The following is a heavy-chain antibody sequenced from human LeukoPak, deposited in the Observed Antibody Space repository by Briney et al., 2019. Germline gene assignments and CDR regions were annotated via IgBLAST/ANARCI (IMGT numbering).Heavy chain of an antibody. CDR3: ARDPAKFWSGHDY. D-gene: IGHD3-3*01. CDR2: ISYDGSNK. V-gene: IGHV3-30*03. Sequence: GGSLRLSCAASGFTFSSYAMSWVRQAPGKGLEWVAVISYDGSNKYYADSVKGRFTISRDNSKNTLYVQMNSLRAEDTAVYYRARDPAKFWSGHDYWGQGTLVTVSS. CDR1: GFTFSSYA. J-gene: IGHJ4*02.